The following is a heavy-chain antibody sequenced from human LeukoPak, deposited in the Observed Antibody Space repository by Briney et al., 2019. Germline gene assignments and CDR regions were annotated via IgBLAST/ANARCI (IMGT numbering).Heavy chain of an antibody. J-gene: IGHJ4*02. D-gene: IGHD3-10*01. Sequence: GRSLRLSCAASGFTFSSYGIHWVRQAPGQGLEWVAVIYYDGTKTYYADSVKGRFTISRDNSKNTLSLQMNSLRAEDTAVYYCARDLHYYASGSYSLWGQGTLVTVSS. CDR2: IYYDGTKT. CDR3: ARDLHYYASGSYSL. V-gene: IGHV3-33*01. CDR1: GFTFSSYG.